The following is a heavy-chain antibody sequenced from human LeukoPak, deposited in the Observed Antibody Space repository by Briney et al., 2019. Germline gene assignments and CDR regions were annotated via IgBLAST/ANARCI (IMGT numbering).Heavy chain of an antibody. D-gene: IGHD1-1*01. CDR1: GYTFTSYD. Sequence: SVKASCKASGYTFTSYDINWVRQATSPRLEWMGWMNPNSGNTGYAQKFQGRVTMARNTSINTAYMELSSLRSEDTAVDYCARGGLEPYKNWGQGTLVTVSS. CDR3: ARGGLEPYKN. CDR2: MNPNSGNT. J-gene: IGHJ4*02. V-gene: IGHV1-8*01.